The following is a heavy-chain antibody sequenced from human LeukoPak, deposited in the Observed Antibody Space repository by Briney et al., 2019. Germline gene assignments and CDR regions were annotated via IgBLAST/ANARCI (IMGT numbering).Heavy chain of an antibody. CDR2: ISLSSTAI. CDR3: ATQRFTPGISVAGSG. CDR1: GFIFSTYN. V-gene: IGHV3-48*01. J-gene: IGHJ4*02. Sequence: PGGSLRLSCATSGFIFSTYNMNWVRQAPGKGLEWVSYISLSSTAIYYADSVKGRFTVSRDNAKNSLYLQMNSLRAEDTAVYYCATQRFTPGISVAGSGWGQGTLVTVSS. D-gene: IGHD6-19*01.